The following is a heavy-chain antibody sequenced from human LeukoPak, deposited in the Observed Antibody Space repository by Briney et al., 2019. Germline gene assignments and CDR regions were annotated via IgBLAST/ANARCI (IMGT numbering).Heavy chain of an antibody. D-gene: IGHD3-22*01. Sequence: ASVKVSCKASGYAFTDYYLHWLRQAPGQGLEWMGWMHPNSGGTNYAQNFQGRVTMTRDTSITTAYIELSRLTSDDTAVYYCASLAHFDGSTYYPDFWGQGTLVTVSS. CDR1: GYAFTDYY. CDR2: MHPNSGGT. CDR3: ASLAHFDGSTYYPDF. J-gene: IGHJ4*02. V-gene: IGHV1-2*02.